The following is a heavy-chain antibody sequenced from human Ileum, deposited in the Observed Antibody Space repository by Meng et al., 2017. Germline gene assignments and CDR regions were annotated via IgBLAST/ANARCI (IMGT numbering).Heavy chain of an antibody. Sequence: GESLKISCAASGFTFSNAWMSWVRQAPGKGLEWVGRIKSKTDGGTIDYAAPVKGRFTISRDDSKNTLYLQMNSLETEDTAVYYCTSAYYYDGSGYYYYFNSWGQGTLVTVSS. CDR3: TSAYYYDGSGYYYYFNS. CDR1: GFTFSNAW. V-gene: IGHV3-15*01. D-gene: IGHD3-22*01. J-gene: IGHJ4*02. CDR2: IKSKTDGGTI.